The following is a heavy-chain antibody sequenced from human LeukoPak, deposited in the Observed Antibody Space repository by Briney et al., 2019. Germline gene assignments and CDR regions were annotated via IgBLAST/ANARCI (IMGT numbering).Heavy chain of an antibody. CDR3: ARDRGYCSSTSCQRWFDP. CDR2: IIPIFGTA. J-gene: IGHJ5*02. Sequence: SVKVSCKASGGTFSSYAISWVRQAPGQGLEWMGGIIPIFGTANYAQKFQGRVTITADESTSTAYMELSSLRSEDTAVYYCARDRGYCSSTSCQRWFDPWGQGTLVTVSS. CDR1: GGTFSSYA. V-gene: IGHV1-69*13. D-gene: IGHD2-2*01.